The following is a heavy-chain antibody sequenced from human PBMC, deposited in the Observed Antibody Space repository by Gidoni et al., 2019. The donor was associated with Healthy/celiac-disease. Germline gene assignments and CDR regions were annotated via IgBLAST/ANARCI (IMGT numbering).Heavy chain of an antibody. D-gene: IGHD6-19*01. Sequence: QVQLVQSGAEVKKPGASVKVSCKASGYTFTSYGISWVRQAPGQGLEGMGWISAYNGNTNYAQKLQGRVTMTTDTSTSTAYMELRSLRSDDTAVYYCAREGEIAVAGTGYYYYGMDVWGQGTTVTVSS. CDR1: GYTFTSYG. J-gene: IGHJ6*02. V-gene: IGHV1-18*01. CDR3: AREGEIAVAGTGYYYYGMDV. CDR2: ISAYNGNT.